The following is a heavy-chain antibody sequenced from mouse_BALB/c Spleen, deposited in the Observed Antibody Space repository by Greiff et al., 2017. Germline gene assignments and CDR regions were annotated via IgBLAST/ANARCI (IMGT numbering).Heavy chain of an antibody. CDR2: IYPGGGYT. CDR1: GYTFTNYW. D-gene: IGHD1-1*02. J-gene: IGHJ3*01. CDR3: ARRLSPWFAY. Sequence: VQVVESGAELVRPGTSVKISCKASGYTFTNYWLGWVKQRPGHGLEWIGDIYPGGGYTNYNEKFKGKATLTADTSSSTAYMQLSSLTSEDSAVYFCARRLSPWFAYWGQGTLVTVSA. V-gene: IGHV1-63*02.